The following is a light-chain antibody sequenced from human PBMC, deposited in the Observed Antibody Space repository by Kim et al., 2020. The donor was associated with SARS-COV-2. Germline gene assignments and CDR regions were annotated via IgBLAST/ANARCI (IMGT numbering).Light chain of an antibody. CDR1: SSNIGSNT. J-gene: IGLJ1*01. CDR2: SNN. V-gene: IGLV1-44*01. Sequence: QRVTISCSGSSSNIGSNTVNWYQQRPGTAPKLLIYSNNQRPSGVPDRFSGSKSGTSASLAISGLQSEDEADYYCAAWDDSLNGHYVFGTGTKVTVL. CDR3: AAWDDSLNGHYV.